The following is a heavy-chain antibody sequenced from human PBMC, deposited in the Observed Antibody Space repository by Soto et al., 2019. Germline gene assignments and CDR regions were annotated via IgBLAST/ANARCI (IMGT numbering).Heavy chain of an antibody. Sequence: QVQLVQSGAEVKKPGASVKVSCKASGYTFTSYAMHWVRQAPGQRLEWMGWINAGNGNTKYSQKFQGRVTITRDTSANTAYMELSSLRSEDTAVYYCARNLMDYDILTGYYMGYYFDYWGQGTLVTVSS. CDR1: GYTFTSYA. CDR2: INAGNGNT. V-gene: IGHV1-3*01. CDR3: ARNLMDYDILTGYYMGYYFDY. D-gene: IGHD3-9*01. J-gene: IGHJ4*02.